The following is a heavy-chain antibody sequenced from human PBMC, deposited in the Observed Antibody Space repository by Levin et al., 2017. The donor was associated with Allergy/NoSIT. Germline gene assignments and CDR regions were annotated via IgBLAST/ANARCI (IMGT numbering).Heavy chain of an antibody. CDR3: ARVSGVAGIYFFDY. Sequence: ASVKVSCKTSGYTFSNYGLSWVRQAPGQGLEWMGWISAYNGDTNYVQKFQGRFTTTTDTSTGIAYMELRSLRSDDTAIYYCARVSGVAGIYFFDYWGQGTLVTVSS. V-gene: IGHV1-18*01. CDR2: ISAYNGDT. D-gene: IGHD6-19*01. J-gene: IGHJ4*02. CDR1: GYTFSNYG.